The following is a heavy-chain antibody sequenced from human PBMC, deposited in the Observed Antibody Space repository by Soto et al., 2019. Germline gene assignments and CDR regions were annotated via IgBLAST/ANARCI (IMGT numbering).Heavy chain of an antibody. Sequence: GGSLRLSCAASGFTFSHYGIHWVRQAPGKGLEWVAVISHDGNKEYYADSVKGRFTVSRDNSKKTVYLQMNSLRAEDTAVYYCARRFLEWLLYEPYYYMDVWGKGTTVTVSS. J-gene: IGHJ6*03. CDR2: ISHDGNKE. D-gene: IGHD3-3*01. V-gene: IGHV3-30*03. CDR1: GFTFSHYG. CDR3: ARRFLEWLLYEPYYYMDV.